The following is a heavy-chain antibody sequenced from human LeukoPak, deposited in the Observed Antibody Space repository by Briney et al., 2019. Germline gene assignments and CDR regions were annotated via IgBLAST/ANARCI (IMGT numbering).Heavy chain of an antibody. CDR1: GFTFSSYG. J-gene: IGHJ4*02. D-gene: IGHD1-26*01. CDR2: IWYDGSNK. CDR3: AKDLYSGSYTSDY. V-gene: IGHV3-33*06. Sequence: GGSLRLSCAASGFTFSSYGMHWVRQAPGKGLEWVAVIWYDGSNKYCADSVKGRFTISRGNSKNTLYLQMNSLRAEDTAVYYCAKDLYSGSYTSDYWGQGTLVTVSS.